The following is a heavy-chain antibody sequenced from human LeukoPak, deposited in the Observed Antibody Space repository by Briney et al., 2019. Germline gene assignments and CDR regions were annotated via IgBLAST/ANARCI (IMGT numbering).Heavy chain of an antibody. J-gene: IGHJ5*02. CDR3: AGDRTDNWFDP. Sequence: SETLSLTCTVSGGSISSGGYYWSWIRQPPGKGLEWIGYIYHSGSTYYNPSLKSRVTISVDRSKNQFSLKLSSVTAADTAVYYCAGDRTDNWFDPWGQGTLVTVSS. CDR2: IYHSGST. V-gene: IGHV4-30-2*01. CDR1: GGSISSGGYY.